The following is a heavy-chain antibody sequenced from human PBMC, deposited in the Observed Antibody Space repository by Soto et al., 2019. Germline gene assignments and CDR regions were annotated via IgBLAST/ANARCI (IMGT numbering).Heavy chain of an antibody. Sequence: SETLSLTCTVSGGSVSSDTYYWSWIRQPPGKGLEWIGYIYYSGSTNYNPSLRSRVTISFATSKNQFSLKLSSVTAADTAVYYCARATRTTVSDFWGQGTLVTVSS. CDR3: ARATRTTVSDF. D-gene: IGHD4-17*01. J-gene: IGHJ4*02. CDR1: GGSVSSDTYY. V-gene: IGHV4-61*01. CDR2: IYYSGST.